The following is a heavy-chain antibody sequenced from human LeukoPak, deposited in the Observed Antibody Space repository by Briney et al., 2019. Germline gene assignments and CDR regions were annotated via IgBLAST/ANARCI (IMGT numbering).Heavy chain of an antibody. J-gene: IGHJ4*02. D-gene: IGHD1-26*01. V-gene: IGHV3-33*01. Sequence: GGSLRLSCAASGFTFSSYGMHWVRQAPGKGLEWVAVIWYDGSNKYYADSVKGRFTMSRDNSKNTLYLQMNSLRAEDTAMYYCARAGVGAIYYFDYWGQGTLVTVSS. CDR1: GFTFSSYG. CDR2: IWYDGSNK. CDR3: ARAGVGAIYYFDY.